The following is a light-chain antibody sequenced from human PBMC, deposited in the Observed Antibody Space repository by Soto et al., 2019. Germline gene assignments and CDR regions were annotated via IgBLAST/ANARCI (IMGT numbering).Light chain of an antibody. V-gene: IGLV1-36*01. Sequence: QSVLTQPPSVSDAPRQRVTISCSGSSSNIGNNTVNWYQQLPGKAPNLLIYYDDLLPSGVSDRFSGSKSGTSASLAISGLQSEDEADYYSAAGDDSLNGPRVFGGGTKLTVL. CDR1: SSNIGNNT. CDR3: AAGDDSLNGPRV. CDR2: YDD. J-gene: IGLJ3*02.